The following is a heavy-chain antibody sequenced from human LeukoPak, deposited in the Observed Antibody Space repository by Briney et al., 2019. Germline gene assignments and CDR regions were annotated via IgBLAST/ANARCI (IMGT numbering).Heavy chain of an antibody. V-gene: IGHV3-23*01. CDR2: IGGSGAGT. CDR1: GFAFGNFA. J-gene: IGHJ2*01. Sequence: GGSLRLSCEVSGFAFGNFAMSCVRQAPGKRLEWVSGIGGSGAGTYYGDSVKGRFTVSRNNSKNTLWLQMNSLRAEDTALYYCAQLLDDNPIRWYFALWGRGTLVTVSS. CDR3: AQLLDDNPIRWYFAL. D-gene: IGHD1-14*01.